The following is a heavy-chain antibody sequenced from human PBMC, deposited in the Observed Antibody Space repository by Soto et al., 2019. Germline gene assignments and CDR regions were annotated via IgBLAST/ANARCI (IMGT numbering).Heavy chain of an antibody. D-gene: IGHD1-26*01. CDR2: IYYSGST. V-gene: IGHV4-39*01. CDR3: ERHQGWELQNPDAFDI. CDR1: GGSISSSSYY. Sequence: QLQLQESGPGLVKPSETLSLTCTVSGGSISSSSYYWGWIRQPPGKGLEWIGSIYYSGSTYYNPSLKSRVTISVDTSKNQCSLKLSSVTAADTAVYYCERHQGWELQNPDAFDIWGQGTMVTVSS. J-gene: IGHJ3*02.